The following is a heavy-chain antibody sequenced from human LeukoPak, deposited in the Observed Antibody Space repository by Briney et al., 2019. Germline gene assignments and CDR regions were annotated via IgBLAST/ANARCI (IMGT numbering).Heavy chain of an antibody. J-gene: IGHJ4*02. CDR3: AREPPAANADTQTPRDY. D-gene: IGHD2-2*01. Sequence: SETLSLTCAVYGGSFSGYYWSWIRQPPGKGLGGIGEINHSGSTNYNPSLKSRVTISVDTSKNQFSLKLSSVTAADTAVYYCAREPPAANADTQTPRDYWGQGTLVTVSS. CDR2: INHSGST. CDR1: GGSFSGYY. V-gene: IGHV4-34*01.